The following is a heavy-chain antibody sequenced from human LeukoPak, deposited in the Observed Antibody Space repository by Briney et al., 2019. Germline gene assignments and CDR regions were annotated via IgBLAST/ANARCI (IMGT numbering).Heavy chain of an antibody. V-gene: IGHV4-61*02. D-gene: IGHD3-10*01. Sequence: SHTLSLTCTVSGRSISTGTYYWTWIRPPAGKGLELFGRIYTSGSTNSIPSLKSIVTISVDTSMNQFSLKLNSVAAADTAVYYCARGDYYGSGSYYNSAFDIWGQGTMVTVSS. CDR1: GRSISTGTYY. CDR2: IYTSGST. CDR3: ARGDYYGSGSYYNSAFDI. J-gene: IGHJ3*02.